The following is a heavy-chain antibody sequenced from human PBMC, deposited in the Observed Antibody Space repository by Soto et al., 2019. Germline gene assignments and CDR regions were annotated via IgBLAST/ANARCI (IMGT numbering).Heavy chain of an antibody. CDR3: AKDRGSGTLRYYGMDV. J-gene: IGHJ6*02. V-gene: IGHV3-30*18. CDR1: GFAFSSYA. D-gene: IGHD3-10*01. Sequence: QEHLMESGGGVVQPGMSLRLSCAASGFAFSSYAIHWVRQAPGKGLEWVAVMSYDETKVNYEDSVKGRFTISRDNSKNTLFLQMNGLRPEDTAVYFCAKDRGSGTLRYYGMDVWGRGTPVTVSS. CDR2: MSYDETKV.